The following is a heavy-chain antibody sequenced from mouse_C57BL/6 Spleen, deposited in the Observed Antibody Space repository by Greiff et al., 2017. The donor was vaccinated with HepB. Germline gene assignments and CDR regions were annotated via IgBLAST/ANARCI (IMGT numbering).Heavy chain of an antibody. D-gene: IGHD2-4*01. Sequence: VQLQQSGTVLARPGASVKMSCKTSGYTFTSYWMHWVKQRPGQGLEWIGAIYPGNSDTSYNQKFKGKAKLTAVTSASTAYMELSSLTNEDSAVYCCTRGYDYDENYFDYWGQGTTLTVSS. V-gene: IGHV1-5*01. CDR1: GYTFTSYW. J-gene: IGHJ2*01. CDR2: IYPGNSDT. CDR3: TRGYDYDENYFDY.